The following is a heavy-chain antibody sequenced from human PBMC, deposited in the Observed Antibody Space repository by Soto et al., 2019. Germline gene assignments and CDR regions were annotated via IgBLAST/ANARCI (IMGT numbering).Heavy chain of an antibody. CDR3: ARERRQQLVQCDYYYDGMDV. CDR2: ISAYNGNT. CDR1: GYTFTSYG. Sequence: QVQLVQSGAEVKKPGASVKVSCKASGYTFTSYGISWVRQAPGQGLEWMGWISAYNGNTNYAQKLQGRVTMTTGTSTRTAYMELRSLRSDDTAVYYCARERRQQLVQCDYYYDGMDVWGQGTTVTVSS. D-gene: IGHD6-13*01. J-gene: IGHJ6*02. V-gene: IGHV1-18*04.